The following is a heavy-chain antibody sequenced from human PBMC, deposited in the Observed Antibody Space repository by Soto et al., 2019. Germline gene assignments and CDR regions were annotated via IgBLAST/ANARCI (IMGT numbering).Heavy chain of an antibody. Sequence: GESLKISCKGSGYSFSNYWITWVSQMPGKGLEWMGTIDTSDSYTKYSPSFQGRVTMSTDKSKSTAYLQWSSLRASDSAMYYCARLLRDALSSIDAFDLWGQGTMVTVSS. CDR1: GYSFSNYW. J-gene: IGHJ3*01. V-gene: IGHV5-10-1*01. CDR3: ARLLRDALSSIDAFDL. CDR2: IDTSDSYT. D-gene: IGHD3-16*01.